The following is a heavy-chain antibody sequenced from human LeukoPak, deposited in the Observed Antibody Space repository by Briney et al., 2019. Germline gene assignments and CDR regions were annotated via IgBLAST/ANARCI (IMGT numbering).Heavy chain of an antibody. CDR3: AKEVTVVVPAPSWFDP. J-gene: IGHJ5*02. CDR1: GFTFSSYG. Sequence: GGSLRLSCAASGFTFSSYGMHWVRQAPGKGLEWVAFIRYDGSNKYYADSVKGRFTISRDNSKNTLYLQMNSLRAEDTAVYYCAKEVTVVVPAPSWFDPWGQGTLVTASS. D-gene: IGHD2-2*01. V-gene: IGHV3-30*02. CDR2: IRYDGSNK.